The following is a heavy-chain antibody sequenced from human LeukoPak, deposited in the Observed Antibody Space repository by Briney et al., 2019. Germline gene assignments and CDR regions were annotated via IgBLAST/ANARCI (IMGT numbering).Heavy chain of an antibody. Sequence: SETLSLTCAVYGGSFSGYYWSWIRQPPGKGLEWIGEINHSGSTNYNPSLKSRVTISVDTSKNQFSLKLSSVTAADTAVYYCARDLPSYYDSSGFFDYWGQGTLVTVSS. CDR3: ARDLPSYYDSSGFFDY. CDR1: GGSFSGYY. V-gene: IGHV4-34*01. J-gene: IGHJ4*02. CDR2: INHSGST. D-gene: IGHD3-22*01.